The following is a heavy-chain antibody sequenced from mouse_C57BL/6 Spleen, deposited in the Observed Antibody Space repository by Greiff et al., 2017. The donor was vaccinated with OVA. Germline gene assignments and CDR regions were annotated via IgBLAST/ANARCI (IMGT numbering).Heavy chain of an antibody. CDR2: INPNNGGT. V-gene: IGHV1-53*01. CDR1: GYTFTSYW. Sequence: QVQLQQSGPELVKPGASVKLSCKASGYTFTSYWMHWVKQRPGQGLEWIGNINPNNGGTNYNEKFKSKATLTVDKSSSTAYMQLSSLTSEDSAVYYCARSGDGYYWYFDVWGTGTTVTVSS. D-gene: IGHD2-3*01. CDR3: ARSGDGYYWYFDV. J-gene: IGHJ1*03.